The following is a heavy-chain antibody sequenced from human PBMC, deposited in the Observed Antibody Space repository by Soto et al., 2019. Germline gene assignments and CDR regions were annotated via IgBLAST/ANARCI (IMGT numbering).Heavy chain of an antibody. V-gene: IGHV4-34*01. CDR2: INHSGST. CDR1: GGSFGGYY. D-gene: IGHD2-8*02. J-gene: IGHJ4*02. Sequence: TSETLSLTCAVYGGSFGGYYWTWIRQPPWTGLEWIGEINHSGSTNYNPSLKSRVTISVATSKNQFSLKLTSVTAADTAVYYCARDKITGLFDYWGQGTLVTVSS. CDR3: ARDKITGLFDY.